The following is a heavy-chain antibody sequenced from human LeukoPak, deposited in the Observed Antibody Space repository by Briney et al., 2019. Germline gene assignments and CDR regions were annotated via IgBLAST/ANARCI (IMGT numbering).Heavy chain of an antibody. CDR3: ARDIDAGGGNPFDY. J-gene: IGHJ4*02. CDR1: GYTFTGYY. Sequence: GASVKVSCKASGYTFTGYYMHWVRQAPGQGLEWMGWINPNSGGTNYAQKFQGRVTMTRDTSISTAYMELSRLRSDDTAVYYCARDIDAGGGNPFDYWGQGTLVTVSS. CDR2: INPNSGGT. V-gene: IGHV1-2*02. D-gene: IGHD4-23*01.